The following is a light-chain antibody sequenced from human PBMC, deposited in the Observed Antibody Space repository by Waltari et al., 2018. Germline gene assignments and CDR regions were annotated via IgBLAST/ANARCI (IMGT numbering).Light chain of an antibody. CDR2: GGS. CDR1: QSVSWK. J-gene: IGKJ2*01. V-gene: IGKV3-15*01. Sequence: ITITQSPATLSVSPGETVTLSCRASQSVSWKSAWYQQRPGQAPRLLIYGGSTRATGIPARFSGSGSGTEFTLSISSLQSEDSAVYYCQQYHVWPGTFGQGTKLESK. CDR3: QQYHVWPGT.